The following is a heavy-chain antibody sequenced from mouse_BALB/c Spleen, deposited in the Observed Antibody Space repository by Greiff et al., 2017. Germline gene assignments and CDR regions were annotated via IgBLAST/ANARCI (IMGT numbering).Heavy chain of an antibody. CDR3: ARHPDARYFDV. V-gene: IGHV5-6*01. CDR2: ISSGGSYT. J-gene: IGHJ1*01. Sequence: EVQLVESGGGLVKPGGSLKLSCAASGFTFSSYGMSWVRQTPDKRLEWVATISSGGSYTYYPDSVKGRFTISRDNAKNTLYLQMSSLKSEDTAMYYCARHPDARYFDVWGAGTTVTVSS. CDR1: GFTFSSYG.